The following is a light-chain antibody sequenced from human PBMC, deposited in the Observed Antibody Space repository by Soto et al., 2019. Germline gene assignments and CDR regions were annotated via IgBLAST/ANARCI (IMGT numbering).Light chain of an antibody. CDR1: SSDVGSYNL. Sequence: QSALTQPASVSGSPGQSITISCTGTSSDVGSYNLVSWYQQHPGKAPKVMIYEVSKRPSGVSNRFSGSKFGNTASLTISGLQADDEADYYCCSYAGSSAYGFGTGTKVTVL. J-gene: IGLJ1*01. CDR2: EVS. CDR3: CSYAGSSAYG. V-gene: IGLV2-23*02.